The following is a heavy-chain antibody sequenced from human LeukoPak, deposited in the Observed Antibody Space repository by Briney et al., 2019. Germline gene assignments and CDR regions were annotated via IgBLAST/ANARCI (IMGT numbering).Heavy chain of an antibody. D-gene: IGHD3-22*01. V-gene: IGHV4-59*12. CDR3: ARLRYYDSSGYYYYYYGMDV. CDR2: IYYSGST. Sequence: PSETLSLTCTVSGGSISSYYWSWIRQPPGKGLEWIGYIYYSGSTNYNPSLKSRVTISVDTSKNQFSLKLSSVTAADTAVYYCARLRYYDSSGYYYYYYGMDVWGQGTTVTVSS. J-gene: IGHJ6*02. CDR1: GGSISSYY.